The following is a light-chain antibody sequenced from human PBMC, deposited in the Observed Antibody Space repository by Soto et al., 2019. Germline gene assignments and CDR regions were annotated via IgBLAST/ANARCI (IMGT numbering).Light chain of an antibody. CDR1: RSDVCSYDY. CDR3: SSYAGSNNFPYV. V-gene: IGLV2-8*01. CDR2: EVN. Sequence: QSALTQPPSAPGSPGQSVAISCTGTRSDVCSYDYVSWYQHHPGKAPKLMIYEVNKRPSGVPDRFSGSKSGNTASLTVSGLQAEDEADYYCSSYAGSNNFPYVFGTGTKVTVL. J-gene: IGLJ1*01.